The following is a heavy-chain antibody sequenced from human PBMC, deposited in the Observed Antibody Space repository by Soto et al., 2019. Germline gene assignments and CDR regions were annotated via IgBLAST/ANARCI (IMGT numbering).Heavy chain of an antibody. D-gene: IGHD3-22*01. CDR2: INANSGGT. CDR3: ARGRNYYDGTGYFDLDY. Sequence: ASVKVSCKSSGFSLTDHYPHWVREAPGQGLEWLGWINANSGGTKYAQKFQGRVAMTRDTSITTVYMELSRLRSDDTAVYFCARGRNYYDGTGYFDLDYWGQGPLVTVSS. CDR1: GFSLTDHY. V-gene: IGHV1-2*02. J-gene: IGHJ4*02.